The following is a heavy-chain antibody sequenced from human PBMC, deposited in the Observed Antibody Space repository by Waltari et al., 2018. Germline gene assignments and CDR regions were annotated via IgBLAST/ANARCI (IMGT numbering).Heavy chain of an antibody. D-gene: IGHD2-15*01. V-gene: IGHV4-34*01. CDR2: INHSGST. CDR3: ARGGPYCSGGSCYSHFDY. J-gene: IGHJ4*02. Sequence: WIRQPPGKGLEWIGEINHSGSTNYNPSLKSRVTISVDTSKNQFSLKLSSVTAADTAVYYCARGGPYCSGGSCYSHFDYWGQGTLVTVSS.